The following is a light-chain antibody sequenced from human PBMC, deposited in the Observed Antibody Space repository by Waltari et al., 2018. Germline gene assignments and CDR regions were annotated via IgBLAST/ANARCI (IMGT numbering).Light chain of an antibody. V-gene: IGKV3D-15*01. Sequence: EIVMTQSPATLSLSPGETATLSCRASASVGTHLAWSHQKPGQPPKLLVHSSFFSATCIPDRVSVSGSGTDFTLTITSLEPEDVGIYHGQQSKDLITFGGGTRVEI. CDR1: ASVGTH. J-gene: IGKJ4*01. CDR2: SSF. CDR3: QQSKDLIT.